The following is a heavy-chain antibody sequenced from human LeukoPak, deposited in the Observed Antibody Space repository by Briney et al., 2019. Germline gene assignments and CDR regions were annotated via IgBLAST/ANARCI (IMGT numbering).Heavy chain of an antibody. D-gene: IGHD3-16*01. V-gene: IGHV1-18*04. CDR1: GYTFTSYG. CDR3: AGGGTDFDY. Sequence: GASVKVSCKASGYTFTSYGISWMRQAPGQGLEWMGWISTYSGHTDYAQKFQGGVTMTTDTPTSTAYMELRSLRSDDTAVYYCAGGGTDFDYWGQGTLVTVSS. J-gene: IGHJ4*02. CDR2: ISTYSGHT.